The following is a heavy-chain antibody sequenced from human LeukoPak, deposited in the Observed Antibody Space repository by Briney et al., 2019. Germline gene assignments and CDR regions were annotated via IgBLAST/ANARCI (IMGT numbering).Heavy chain of an antibody. CDR1: GGSISSYY. D-gene: IGHD4-23*01. CDR2: IYYSGST. J-gene: IGHJ3*02. V-gene: IGHV4-59*01. Sequence: SETLSPTCTVSGGSISSYYWSWIRQPPGKGLEWIGYIYYSGSTNYNPSLKSRVTISVDTSKNQFSLKLSSVTAADTAVYYCARSGGNSVVDAFDIWGQGTMVTVSS. CDR3: ARSGGNSVVDAFDI.